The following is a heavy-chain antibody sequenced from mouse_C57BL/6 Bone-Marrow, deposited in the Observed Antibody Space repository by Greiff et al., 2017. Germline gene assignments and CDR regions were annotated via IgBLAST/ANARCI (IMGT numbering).Heavy chain of an antibody. Sequence: EVKLMESGGGLVKPGGSLKLSCAASGFTFSDYGMHWVRQAPEKGLEWVAYISSGRSTIYYADTVKGRFTISRDNAKNTLCLQMTSLRSEDTAMYYCARGGFDDWGQGTTLTVSS. CDR1: GFTFSDYG. V-gene: IGHV5-17*01. CDR3: ARGGFDD. CDR2: ISSGRSTI. J-gene: IGHJ2*01.